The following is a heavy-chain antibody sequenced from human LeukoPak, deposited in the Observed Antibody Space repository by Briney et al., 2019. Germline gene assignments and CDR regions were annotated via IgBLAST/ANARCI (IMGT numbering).Heavy chain of an antibody. Sequence: PGGSLRLSCAASGFTFNTYAMNWVRQAPGKGLEWVAVISHDGSNKYYADSVKGRFTISRDNSKNTLYLQMNSLRVEDMAVYFCARDPGAFPYFFDCWGQGTLVTVSS. D-gene: IGHD4/OR15-4a*01. CDR1: GFTFNTYA. CDR3: ARDPGAFPYFFDC. V-gene: IGHV3-30-3*01. CDR2: ISHDGSNK. J-gene: IGHJ4*02.